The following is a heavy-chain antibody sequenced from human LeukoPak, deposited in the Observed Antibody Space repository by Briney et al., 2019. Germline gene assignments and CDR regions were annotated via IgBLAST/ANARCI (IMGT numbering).Heavy chain of an antibody. CDR1: GFTFSDYT. CDR3: AKGNWGSAFDI. D-gene: IGHD7-27*01. V-gene: IGHV3-9*01. J-gene: IGHJ3*02. CDR2: ITWNSGST. Sequence: PGRSLRLSCAASGFTFSDYTMHWVRQAPGKGLEWVSGITWNSGSTDYADSVDGRFTISRDNAKNSLYLQMNSLRPEDTAFYYCAKGNWGSAFDIWGQGTLVTVSS.